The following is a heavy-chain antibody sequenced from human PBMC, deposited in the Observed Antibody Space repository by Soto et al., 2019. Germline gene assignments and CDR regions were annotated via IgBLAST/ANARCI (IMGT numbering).Heavy chain of an antibody. V-gene: IGHV3-73*01. CDR2: IRSKANNYAT. Sequence: GGALRLSCATSGFTFSASAMHWVRQVSGKGLEWIARIRSKANNYATTYAPSVKGRFTISRDDSENTVYLQMNSLKTEDTAIYYCAKQIYGGNSWGQGTLVTVSS. CDR1: GFTFSASA. J-gene: IGHJ4*02. CDR3: AKQIYGGNS. D-gene: IGHD2-21*02.